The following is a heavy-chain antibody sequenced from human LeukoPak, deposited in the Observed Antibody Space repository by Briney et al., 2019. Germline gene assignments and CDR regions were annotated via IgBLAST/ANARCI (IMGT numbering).Heavy chain of an antibody. J-gene: IGHJ6*02. CDR2: INPNSGGT. CDR1: GYTFTGYY. D-gene: IGHD2-21*02. CDR3: ASVYCGGDCYSQIPYYYYGMDV. Sequence: ASVKVSCEASGYTFTGYYMHWVRQAPGQGLEWMGWINPNSGGTNYAQKFQGRVTMTRDTSISTAYMELSRLRSDDTAVYYCASVYCGGDCYSQIPYYYYGMDVWGQGTTVTVSS. V-gene: IGHV1-2*02.